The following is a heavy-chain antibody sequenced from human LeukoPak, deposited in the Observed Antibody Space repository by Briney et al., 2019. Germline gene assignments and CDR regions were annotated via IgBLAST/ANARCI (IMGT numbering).Heavy chain of an antibody. V-gene: IGHV3-23*01. CDR1: GFTFSSYA. CDR3: AKFGSGWYYGASDI. J-gene: IGHJ3*02. CDR2: ISSSGGST. Sequence: GESLRLSCAASGFTFSSYAMSWVRQAPGKGLDWVSGISSSGGSTYYADSVKGRFTISRDNSKNTLFLQMNSLRAEDTAVYYCAKFGSGWYYGASDIWGQGTMVTISS. D-gene: IGHD6-19*01.